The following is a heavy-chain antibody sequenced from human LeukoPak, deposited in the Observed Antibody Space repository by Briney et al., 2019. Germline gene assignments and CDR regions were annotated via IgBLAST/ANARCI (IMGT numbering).Heavy chain of an antibody. CDR3: ARDRTGSGYYSPGWFDP. D-gene: IGHD3-22*01. Sequence: GGSLRLSCAASGFTVSSNYMSWVRQAPGKGLEWVSVIYSGGSTYYADSVKGRFTISRDNSKNTLYLQMNSLRAEDTAVYYCARDRTGSGYYSPGWFDPWGQGTLVTVSS. J-gene: IGHJ5*02. V-gene: IGHV3-53*01. CDR1: GFTVSSNY. CDR2: IYSGGST.